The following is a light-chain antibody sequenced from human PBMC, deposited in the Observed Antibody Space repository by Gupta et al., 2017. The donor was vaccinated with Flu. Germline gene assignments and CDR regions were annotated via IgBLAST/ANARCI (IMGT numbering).Light chain of an antibody. CDR1: SSNIGSNT. CDR2: SNI. CDR3: AAWDDSLNGHYV. Sequence: VTISCSGSSSNIGSNTVNWYQQHPGTAPKLLIYSNIQRASGVPDRFSGSKSGTSASLAISGLQSEDEADYYCAAWDDSLNGHYVFGTGTKVTVL. J-gene: IGLJ1*01. V-gene: IGLV1-44*01.